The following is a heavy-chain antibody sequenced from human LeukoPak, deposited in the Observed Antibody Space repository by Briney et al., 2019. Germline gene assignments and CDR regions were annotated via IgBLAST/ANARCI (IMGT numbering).Heavy chain of an antibody. CDR1: GFTFSDYY. CDR3: ARDRNDFWSGRRVNYYYYGMDV. Sequence: NPGGSLRLSCAASGFTFSDYYMSWIRQAPGKGLEWVSYISSSGSTIYYADSVKGRFTISRDNAKNSLYLQMNSLRAEGTAVYYCARDRNDFWSGRRVNYYYYGMDVWGQGTTVSVSS. D-gene: IGHD3-3*01. J-gene: IGHJ6*02. CDR2: ISSSGSTI. V-gene: IGHV3-11*01.